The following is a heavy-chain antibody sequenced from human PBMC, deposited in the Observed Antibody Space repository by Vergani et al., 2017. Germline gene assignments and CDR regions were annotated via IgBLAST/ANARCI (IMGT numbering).Heavy chain of an antibody. D-gene: IGHD5/OR15-5a*01. J-gene: IGHJ4*02. CDR3: ARDRSAIRPWIDY. V-gene: IGHV3-48*01. CDR2: ISSSSSTI. Sequence: EVQLVESGGGLVKPGGSLRLSCAASGFTFSSYSMNWVRQAPGKGLEWVSYISSSSSTIYYADSVKGRFTISRDNAKNSLYLQMNSLRAEDTAVYYCARDRSAIRPWIDYWGQGTLVTVSS. CDR1: GFTFSSYS.